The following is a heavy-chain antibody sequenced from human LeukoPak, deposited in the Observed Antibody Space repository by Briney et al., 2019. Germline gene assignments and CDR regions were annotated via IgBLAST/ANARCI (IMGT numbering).Heavy chain of an antibody. D-gene: IGHD3-3*01. CDR1: GFTFSRYW. CDR2: INSDGSTT. J-gene: IGHJ4*02. Sequence: GGSLRLSCAASGFTFSRYWMHWVRQAPGKGLVWVSRINSDGSTTNYADSVKGRFTISRDNAKNTVYLQMNSVRAEDTAVYYCASLTIFGVGGQGTLVTVSS. V-gene: IGHV3-74*01. CDR3: ASLTIFGV.